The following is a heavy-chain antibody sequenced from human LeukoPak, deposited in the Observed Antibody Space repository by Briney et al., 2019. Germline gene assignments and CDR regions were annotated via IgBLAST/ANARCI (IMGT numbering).Heavy chain of an antibody. Sequence: GGSLRLSCAASGFTFSSYAMHWVRQAPGKGLEWVAVISYDGSNKYYADSVKGRFTISRDNSKNTLYLQMNSLRVEDTAVYYCARRRIGFDYWGQGTLVTVSS. V-gene: IGHV3-30-3*01. CDR2: ISYDGSNK. CDR3: ARRRIGFDY. J-gene: IGHJ4*02. CDR1: GFTFSSYA.